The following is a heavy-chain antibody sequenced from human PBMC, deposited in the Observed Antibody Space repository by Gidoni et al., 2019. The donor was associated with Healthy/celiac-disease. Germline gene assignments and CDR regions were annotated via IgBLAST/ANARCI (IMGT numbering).Heavy chain of an antibody. V-gene: IGHV4-34*01. J-gene: IGHJ6*03. CDR2: INHSGST. D-gene: IGHD3-9*01. CDR1: GGSFSGYY. Sequence: QVQLQQWGAGLLKPSETLSLTCAVYGGSFSGYYWSWIRQPPGKGLEWIGEINHSGSTNYNPSLKSRVTISVDTSKNQFSLKLSSVTAADTAVYYCARRVLRYFDLGPSIPMDVWGKGTTVTVSS. CDR3: ARRVLRYFDLGPSIPMDV.